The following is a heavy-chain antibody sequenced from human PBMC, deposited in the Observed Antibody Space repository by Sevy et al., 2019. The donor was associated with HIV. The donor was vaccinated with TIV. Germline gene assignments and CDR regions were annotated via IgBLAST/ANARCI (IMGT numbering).Heavy chain of an antibody. V-gene: IGHV3-33*01. Sequence: GGSLRLSCAASGFTFSTYGMHWVRQAPGKGLEWVAVIWFDGSNTNYADSVKGRFTMSRDITKNTRQLQMNSLLVEDTADYYCARDLEFYDYGDYGPAFMPDYWGQGTLVTVSS. CDR2: IWFDGSNT. CDR1: GFTFSTYG. CDR3: ARDLEFYDYGDYGPAFMPDY. J-gene: IGHJ4*02. D-gene: IGHD4-17*01.